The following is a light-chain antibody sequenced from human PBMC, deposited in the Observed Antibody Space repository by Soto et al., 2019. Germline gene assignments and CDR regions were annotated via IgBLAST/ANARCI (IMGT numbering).Light chain of an antibody. V-gene: IGKV1-5*01. J-gene: IGKJ1*01. CDR3: QQYHSYWA. Sequence: DIQMTQSPSTLSASVGDRVTITCRASQSISGWLAWYQQKPGEAPKLLIYDASSLESGVPQRFSGSGSGTEFTLTISSLQTDDFSTYYCQQYHSYWAFGQGTKVDIK. CDR2: DAS. CDR1: QSISGW.